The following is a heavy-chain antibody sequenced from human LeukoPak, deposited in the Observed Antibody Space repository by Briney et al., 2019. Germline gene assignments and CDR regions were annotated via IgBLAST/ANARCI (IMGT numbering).Heavy chain of an antibody. CDR3: AKHSGSYYYYYGMDV. CDR1: GFTFSSYA. D-gene: IGHD1-26*01. Sequence: GGSLRLSCAASGFTFSSYAMSWVRQAPGKGLEWVSILSGSGGSTNFADSVKGRFTISRDNSKNTLYLQMNSLRAEDTAVYYCAKHSGSYYYYYGMDVWGQGTTVTVSS. CDR2: LSGSGGST. V-gene: IGHV3-23*01. J-gene: IGHJ6*02.